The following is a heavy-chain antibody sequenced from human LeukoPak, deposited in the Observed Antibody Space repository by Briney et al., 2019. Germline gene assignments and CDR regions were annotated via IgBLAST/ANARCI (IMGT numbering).Heavy chain of an antibody. D-gene: IGHD6-13*01. Sequence: PGGSLRLSCAASGFTFSSYNMNWVRQAPGKGLEWVSSISSSSSYIYYADSVKGRFTISRDNAKNLLYLQMNSLRAEDTAVYYCARVPLRGSWYLTYWGQGTLVTVSS. CDR1: GFTFSSYN. CDR2: ISSSSSYI. V-gene: IGHV3-21*01. CDR3: ARVPLRGSWYLTY. J-gene: IGHJ4*02.